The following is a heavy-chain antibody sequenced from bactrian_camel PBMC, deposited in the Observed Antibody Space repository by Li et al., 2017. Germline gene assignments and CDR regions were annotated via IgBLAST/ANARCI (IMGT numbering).Heavy chain of an antibody. J-gene: IGHJ4*01. V-gene: IGHV3S10*01. Sequence: DVQLVESGGGSVQAGGSLNLSCTIAAGAGTAGCMGWFRQAPGKEREAVARIYTDGVTYYADPVKGRFTISRDDAKNTVSLQMNRAKPEDTAMYFCARYAESLWLGYLTDWGQGTQVTVS. D-gene: IGHD1*01. CDR1: AGAGTAGC. CDR2: IYTDGVT. CDR3: ARYAESLWLGYLTD.